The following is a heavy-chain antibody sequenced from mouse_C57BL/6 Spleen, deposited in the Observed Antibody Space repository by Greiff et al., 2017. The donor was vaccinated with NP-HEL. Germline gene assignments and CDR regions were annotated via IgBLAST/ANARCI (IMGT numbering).Heavy chain of an antibody. CDR2: ISDGGSYT. CDR3: ARERGYYGPFDV. J-gene: IGHJ1*03. Sequence: EVKLMESGGGLVKPGGSLKLSCAASGFTFSSYAMSWVRQTPEKRLEWVATISDGGSYTYYPDNVKGRFTISRDNAKNNLYLQMSHLKSEDTAMYYCARERGYYGPFDVWGTGTTVTVSS. CDR1: GFTFSSYA. D-gene: IGHD1-1*01. V-gene: IGHV5-4*01.